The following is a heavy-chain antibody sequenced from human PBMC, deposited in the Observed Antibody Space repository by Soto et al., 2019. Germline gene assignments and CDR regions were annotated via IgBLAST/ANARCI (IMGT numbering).Heavy chain of an antibody. Sequence: SETLSLTCTVSGGSISHYYWSWIRQPAGKGLEWIGRIFTSGSSNYNPSLKSRVTMSVDTSKNQFSLNLRSVTAADTAFYYCERGNNAGRKWFDPWGQGILVTVSS. CDR2: IFTSGSS. CDR3: ERGNNAGRKWFDP. CDR1: GGSISHYY. J-gene: IGHJ5*02. V-gene: IGHV4-4*07. D-gene: IGHD1-1*01.